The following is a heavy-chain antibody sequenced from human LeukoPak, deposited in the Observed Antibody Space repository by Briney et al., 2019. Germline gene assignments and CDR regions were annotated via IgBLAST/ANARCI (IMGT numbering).Heavy chain of an antibody. CDR2: INHSGST. Sequence: PSETLSLTCTVSGGSISSTSYYWSWIRQPPGKGLEWIGEINHSGSTNYNPSLKSRVTISVDTSKNQFSLKLSSVTAADTAVYYCARGRRIAAAGSLQYWGQGTLVTVSS. V-gene: IGHV4-39*07. J-gene: IGHJ4*02. CDR3: ARGRRIAAAGSLQY. D-gene: IGHD6-13*01. CDR1: GGSISSTSYY.